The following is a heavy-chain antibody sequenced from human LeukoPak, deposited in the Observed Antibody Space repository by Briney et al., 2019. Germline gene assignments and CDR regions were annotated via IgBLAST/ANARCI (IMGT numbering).Heavy chain of an antibody. CDR3: ARGPRIMITFGGVIALPTYYYYGMDV. CDR2: ISAYNGNT. V-gene: IGHV1-18*01. CDR1: GYTFTSYG. D-gene: IGHD3-16*02. J-gene: IGHJ6*02. Sequence: ASVKVSCKASGYTFTSYGISWVRQAPGQGLEWMGWISAYNGNTNYAQKLQGRVTMNTDTSTSTAYMELRSLRSDDTAVYYCARGPRIMITFGGVIALPTYYYYGMDVWGQGTTVTVSS.